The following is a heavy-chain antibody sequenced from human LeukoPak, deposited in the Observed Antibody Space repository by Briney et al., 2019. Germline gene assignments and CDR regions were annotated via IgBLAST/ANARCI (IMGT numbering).Heavy chain of an antibody. J-gene: IGHJ4*02. Sequence: ASVKVSCKASGYTFSGHYMHWVRQAPGQGLEWMGRINPNSGGTNYAQKFRGRVTMTRDTSISTAYMELSRLRSDDTAVYYCARGLSFTMIVVVISNFDYWGQGTLVAVSS. D-gene: IGHD3-22*01. V-gene: IGHV1-2*06. CDR2: INPNSGGT. CDR3: ARGLSFTMIVVVISNFDY. CDR1: GYTFSGHY.